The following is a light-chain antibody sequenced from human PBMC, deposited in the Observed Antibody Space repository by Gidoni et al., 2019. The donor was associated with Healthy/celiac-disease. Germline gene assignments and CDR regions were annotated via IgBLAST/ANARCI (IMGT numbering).Light chain of an antibody. CDR1: SSNIGNNY. J-gene: IGLJ3*02. CDR3: GTWDSSLSAGGV. V-gene: IGLV1-51*01. Sequence: QKVTISCSGSSSNIGNNYVSWYQQLPGTAPKLLIYDNNKRPSGIPDRFSGSKSGTSATLGITGLQTGDEADYYCGTWDSSLSAGGVFGGGTKLTVL. CDR2: DNN.